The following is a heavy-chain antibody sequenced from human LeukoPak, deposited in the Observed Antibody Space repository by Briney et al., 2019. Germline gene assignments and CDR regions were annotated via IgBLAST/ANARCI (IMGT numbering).Heavy chain of an antibody. V-gene: IGHV3-33*06. CDR3: AKDMYLEGTSVTVPGWFDP. J-gene: IGHJ5*02. CDR2: IWYDGSNK. Sequence: GGSLRLSCAASGFTFSSYSMHWVRQAPGKGLEWVAVIWYDGSNKYYADSVKGRFTISRDNSKNTLYLQMNSLRAEDTAVYYCAKDMYLEGTSVTVPGWFDPWGQGTLVTVSS. CDR1: GFTFSSYS. D-gene: IGHD4-17*01.